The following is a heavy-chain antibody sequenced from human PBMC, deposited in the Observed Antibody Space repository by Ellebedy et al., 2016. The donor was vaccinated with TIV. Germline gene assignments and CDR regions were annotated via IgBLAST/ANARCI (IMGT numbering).Heavy chain of an antibody. D-gene: IGHD4-17*01. CDR2: ISGYNGNT. J-gene: IGHJ6*03. CDR3: ARFPGPLRRNYYYYMDV. CDR1: GYTFTNYG. V-gene: IGHV1-18*01. Sequence: ALVKVSCXASGYTFTNYGISWVRQAPGQGLELMGWISGYNGNTNYAQKLQGRVTMTTDTSTSTAYMELRSLRSDDTAVYYCARFPGPLRRNYYYYMDVWGKGTTVTVSS.